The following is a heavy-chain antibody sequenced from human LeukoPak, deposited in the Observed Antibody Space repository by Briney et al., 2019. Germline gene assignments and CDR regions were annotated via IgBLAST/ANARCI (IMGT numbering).Heavy chain of an antibody. Sequence: SETLSLTCAVSGGSISSSNWWSWVRQPPGKGLEWIGEIYHSGSTNYNPSLKSRVTISVDKSKNQFSLKLSSVTAADTAVYYCASAVSGSYYTFDYWGQGTLVTVSS. CDR1: GGSISSSNW. J-gene: IGHJ4*02. CDR2: IYHSGST. V-gene: IGHV4-4*02. CDR3: ASAVSGSYYTFDY. D-gene: IGHD3-10*01.